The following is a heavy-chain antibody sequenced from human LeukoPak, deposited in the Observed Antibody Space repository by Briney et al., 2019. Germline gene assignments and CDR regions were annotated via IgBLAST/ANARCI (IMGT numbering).Heavy chain of an antibody. CDR1: GFTFSSYS. Sequence: KSGGSLRLSCAASGFTFSSYSMNWVRQAPGKGLEWVSSISSSSSYIYYADSVKGRFTISRDNAKNSLYLQMNSLRAEDTAVYYCADHYGSGSYGVDPWGQGTLVTVSS. CDR3: ADHYGSGSYGVDP. V-gene: IGHV3-21*01. D-gene: IGHD3-10*01. J-gene: IGHJ5*02. CDR2: ISSSSSYI.